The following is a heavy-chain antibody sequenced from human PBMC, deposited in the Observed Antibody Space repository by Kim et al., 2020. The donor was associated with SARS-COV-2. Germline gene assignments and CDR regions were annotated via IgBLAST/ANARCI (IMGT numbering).Heavy chain of an antibody. Sequence: SVKGRFTISRDNSKNTLYLQMNSLRAEDTAVYYCAKVVRRGVIVQRAFDIWGQGTMVTVSS. CDR3: AKVVRRGVIVQRAFDI. J-gene: IGHJ3*02. D-gene: IGHD3-16*02. V-gene: IGHV3-23*01.